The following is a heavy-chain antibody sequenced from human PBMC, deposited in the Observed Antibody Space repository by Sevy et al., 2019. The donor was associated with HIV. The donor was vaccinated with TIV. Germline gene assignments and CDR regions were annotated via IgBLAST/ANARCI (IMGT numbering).Heavy chain of an antibody. D-gene: IGHD3-10*01. V-gene: IGHV3-7*01. CDR1: RFTFSSYW. J-gene: IGHJ4*02. Sequence: GGSLRLSCAASRFTFSSYWMSWVRQAPGKGLEWVANITQDGSEKYYLYSVKGRFNISSDNAKNSLYLPMNCLRAEDTAVYYGARARAAYYYGAGSYNPPGYWGQGTLVTVSS. CDR3: ARARAAYYYGAGSYNPPGY. CDR2: ITQDGSEK.